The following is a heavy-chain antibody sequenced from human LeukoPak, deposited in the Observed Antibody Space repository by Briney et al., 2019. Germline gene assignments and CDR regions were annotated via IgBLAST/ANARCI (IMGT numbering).Heavy chain of an antibody. Sequence: PSESLSLTCTVSGGSISSSSYYWGWIRQPPGKGLEWIGSIYYSGSTYYNPSLKSRVTISVDTSKNQFSLKLSSVTAADTAVYYCARHILGATLLGSTTGVLDYWGQGTLVTVSS. CDR1: GGSISSSSYY. D-gene: IGHD1-26*01. V-gene: IGHV4-39*01. CDR2: IYYSGST. CDR3: ARHILGATLLGSTTGVLDY. J-gene: IGHJ4*02.